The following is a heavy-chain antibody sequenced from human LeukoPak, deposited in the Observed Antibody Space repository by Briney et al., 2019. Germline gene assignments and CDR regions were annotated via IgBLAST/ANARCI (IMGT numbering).Heavy chain of an antibody. CDR1: GFTSSSYA. CDR2: ISYDGSNK. CDR3: AKSTTVTTQQRGYFDY. Sequence: PGGSLRLSCAASGFTSSSYAMHWVRQAPGKGLEWVAVISYDGSNKYFADSVKGRFTISRDNPKNTLYLQMNSLRPEDTAVYYCAKSTTVTTQQRGYFDYWGQGTLVTVSS. D-gene: IGHD4-11*01. J-gene: IGHJ4*02. V-gene: IGHV3-30*18.